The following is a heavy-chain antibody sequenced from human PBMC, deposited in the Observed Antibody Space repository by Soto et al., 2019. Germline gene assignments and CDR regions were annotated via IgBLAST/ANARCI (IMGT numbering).Heavy chain of an antibody. J-gene: IGHJ5*02. Sequence: QVQLQESGPGLVKPSQTLSLTCTVSGGSISSGGYYWSWIRQHPGKGLEWIGYIYYSGSTYYNPSRKGRVTISVDTSKNQFSLKLSSVTAADTAVYYCAREGYCSGGSCNWFDPWGQGTLVTVSS. CDR2: IYYSGST. CDR3: AREGYCSGGSCNWFDP. CDR1: GGSISSGGYY. V-gene: IGHV4-31*03. D-gene: IGHD2-15*01.